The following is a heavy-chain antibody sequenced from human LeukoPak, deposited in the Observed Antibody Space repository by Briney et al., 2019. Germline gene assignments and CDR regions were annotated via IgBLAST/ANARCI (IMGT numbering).Heavy chain of an antibody. CDR1: GGSISSYY. V-gene: IGHV4-59*01. CDR2: IYYSGST. D-gene: IGHD6-19*01. Sequence: KPSETLSLTCTVSGGSISSYYWSWIRQPPGKGLEWIGYIYYSGSTNYNSSLKSRVTISVDTPKNQFSLKLSSVTAADTAVHYCARSPLLAVAQAYDAFDIWGQGTMVTVSS. J-gene: IGHJ3*02. CDR3: ARSPLLAVAQAYDAFDI.